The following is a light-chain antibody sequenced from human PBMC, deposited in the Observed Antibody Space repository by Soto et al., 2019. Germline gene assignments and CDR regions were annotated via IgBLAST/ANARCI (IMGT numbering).Light chain of an antibody. CDR3: QQYQRYST. V-gene: IGKV1-5*01. Sequence: DIQMTQSPSTLSASVGDRVTITCRASQSISAWLAWYQQNPGRAPNLLISDVSTLDSGVPSRFSGSASGTEFTPTISSWASDAFATYYCQQYQRYSTFGQGTKGDIK. J-gene: IGKJ1*01. CDR1: QSISAW. CDR2: DVS.